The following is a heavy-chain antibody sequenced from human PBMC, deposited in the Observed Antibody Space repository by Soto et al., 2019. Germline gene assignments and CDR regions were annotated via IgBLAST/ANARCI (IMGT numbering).Heavy chain of an antibody. CDR2: INPSGGST. V-gene: IGHV1-46*02. J-gene: IGHJ6*02. CDR3: ARDWGGSFYGMDV. Sequence: ASVKVSCKTSGYTINYYIYWVRQAPGQGLEWMGLINPSGGSTNYAQKFQGRVTMTRDTSTSTVYMELSSLRSDDTAVYYCARDWGGSFYGMDVWRQGTTVTVSS. CDR1: GYTINYY. D-gene: IGHD3-10*01.